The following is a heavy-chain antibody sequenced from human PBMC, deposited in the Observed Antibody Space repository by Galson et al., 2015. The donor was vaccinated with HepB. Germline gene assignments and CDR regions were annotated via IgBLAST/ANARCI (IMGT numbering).Heavy chain of an antibody. J-gene: IGHJ6*02. CDR2: ISSNGGST. CDR3: VNLYEGVVPAEPPRLAYGMDV. Sequence: SLRLSCAASGFTFSSYAMHWVRQAPGKGLEYVSAISSNGGSTYYADSVKGRFTISRDNSKNTLYLQMSSLRAEDTAVYYCVNLYEGVVPAEPPRLAYGMDVWGQGTTVTVSS. D-gene: IGHD2-2*01. CDR1: GFTFSSYA. V-gene: IGHV3-64D*06.